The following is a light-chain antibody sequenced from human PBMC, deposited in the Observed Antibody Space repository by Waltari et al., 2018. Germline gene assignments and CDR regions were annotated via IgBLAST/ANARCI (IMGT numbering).Light chain of an antibody. V-gene: IGKV1-39*01. CDR2: AAS. CDR1: QDISSY. Sequence: DIQMTQSPSSLSASVGDRFTITCRASQDISSYLNWYQQKPGKAPKLLIYAASSLQSGVPSKFSGSGSGTDFTLTISSLQPEDFATYYCQQTYSTPPWTFGQGTKVEIK. J-gene: IGKJ1*01. CDR3: QQTYSTPPWT.